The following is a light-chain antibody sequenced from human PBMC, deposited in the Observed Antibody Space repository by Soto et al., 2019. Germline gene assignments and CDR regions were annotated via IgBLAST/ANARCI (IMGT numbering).Light chain of an antibody. CDR3: SSFTGSYTYV. J-gene: IGLJ1*01. CDR2: EVT. Sequence: QSVLTQPPSASGSPGQSVTISCTGTSSDVGGYNYVSWYQQHPGKAPKLVIYEVTKRPSGVPDRFSGSKSGNTASRTVSGLQAEYEADYYCSSFTGSYTYVFGTGTKVAVL. V-gene: IGLV2-8*01. CDR1: SSDVGGYNY.